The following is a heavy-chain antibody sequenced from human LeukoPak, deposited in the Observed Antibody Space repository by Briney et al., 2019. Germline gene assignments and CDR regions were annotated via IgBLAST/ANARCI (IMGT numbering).Heavy chain of an antibody. Sequence: VASVKVSCKASGYTFTSYAISWVRQAPGQGLEWMGWINAYNGNTNYAQNLQDRVTMTTDTSTSTAYMELRSLRSDDTALYYCARNYDRRPFDYWGQGTLVTVSS. V-gene: IGHV1-18*01. CDR3: ARNYDRRPFDY. CDR1: GYTFTSYA. CDR2: INAYNGNT. D-gene: IGHD3-22*01. J-gene: IGHJ4*02.